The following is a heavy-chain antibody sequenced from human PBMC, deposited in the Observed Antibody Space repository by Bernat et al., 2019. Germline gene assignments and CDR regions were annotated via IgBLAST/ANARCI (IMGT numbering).Heavy chain of an antibody. CDR3: AKDAYNWNEGSVPLDAFDI. Sequence: EVQLLESGGGLVQPGGSLRLSCAASGFTFSSYAMSWVRQAPGKGLEVVSAISGSGGSTYYADSVKGRFTISRDNSKNTLYLQMNSLRAEDTAVYYCAKDAYNWNEGSVPLDAFDIWGQGTMVTVSS. J-gene: IGHJ3*02. D-gene: IGHD1-1*01. V-gene: IGHV3-23*01. CDR2: ISGSGGST. CDR1: GFTFSSYA.